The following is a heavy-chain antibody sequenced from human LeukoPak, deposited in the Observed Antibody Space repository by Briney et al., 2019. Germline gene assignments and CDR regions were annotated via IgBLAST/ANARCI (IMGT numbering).Heavy chain of an antibody. J-gene: IGHJ3*02. D-gene: IGHD1-1*01. Sequence: PGGPLRLSCAASGFTFSDYYMSWIRQAPGRGLEWVSFISGSGYTEYYADSMKGRFTISRDNAKNSLYLQMNSLRAEDTAVYYCATEAGNQPDIWGQGTMVTVSS. V-gene: IGHV3-11*04. CDR2: ISGSGYTE. CDR1: GFTFSDYY. CDR3: ATEAGNQPDI.